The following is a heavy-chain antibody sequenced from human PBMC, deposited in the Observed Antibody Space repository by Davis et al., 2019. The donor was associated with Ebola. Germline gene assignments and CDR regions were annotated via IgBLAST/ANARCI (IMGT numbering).Heavy chain of an antibody. Sequence: LRLSCSVAGGSTSSGGYYWNWIRQHPGEGLEWIGIIYYSGTTHYNPSLKSRVIISRDTSKNQFSLKLSSVTAADTAVYYCAREAGGGAFDIWGQGTMITVSS. J-gene: IGHJ3*02. CDR2: IYYSGTT. D-gene: IGHD3-16*01. CDR3: AREAGGGAFDI. V-gene: IGHV4-31*03. CDR1: GGSTSSGGYY.